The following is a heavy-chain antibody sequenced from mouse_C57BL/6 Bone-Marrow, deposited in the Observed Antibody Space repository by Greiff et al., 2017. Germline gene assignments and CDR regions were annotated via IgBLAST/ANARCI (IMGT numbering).Heavy chain of an antibody. J-gene: IGHJ2*01. V-gene: IGHV5-4*01. D-gene: IGHD1-1*01. CDR2: ISDGGSYT. CDR3: ARDRLTTVVATDFDY. Sequence: EVQRVESGGGLVKPGGSLKLSCAASGFTFSSYAMSWVRQTPEKRLEWVATISDGGSYTYYPDNVKGRFTISRDNAKNNLYLQMSHLKSEDTAMYYCARDRLTTVVATDFDYWGQGTTLTVSS. CDR1: GFTFSSYA.